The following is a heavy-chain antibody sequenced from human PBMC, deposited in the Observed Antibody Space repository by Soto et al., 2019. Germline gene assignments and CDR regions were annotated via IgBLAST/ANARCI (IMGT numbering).Heavy chain of an antibody. CDR1: GGSISSYY. D-gene: IGHD1-7*01. J-gene: IGHJ5*02. CDR3: ARHVTYNWNYYWFDP. CDR2: IYYSGST. V-gene: IGHV4-59*08. Sequence: SETLSLTCTVSGGSISSYYWSWIRQPPGKGLEWIGYIYYSGSTNYNPSLKSRVTISVDTSKNQFSLKLSSVTAADTAVYYCARHVTYNWNYYWFDPSGQGTLVTVSS.